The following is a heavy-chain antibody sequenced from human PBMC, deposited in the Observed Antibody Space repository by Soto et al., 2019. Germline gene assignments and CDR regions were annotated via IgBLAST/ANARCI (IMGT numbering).Heavy chain of an antibody. CDR3: AKDVDFSTGNPARTFDS. V-gene: IGHV3-33*06. J-gene: IGHJ4*02. Sequence: QVQLVESGGGVVQVGRSLRLSCEASGFTFSDYGMHWVRQPPGKGLEWVAAIWFDGSTTYYRESVKGRFSISRDNSKNTLNLQMNSLRVDYTAVYYCAKDVDFSTGNPARTFDSWGQGTLVAVSS. CDR1: GFTFSDYG. CDR2: IWFDGSTT. D-gene: IGHD3-3*01.